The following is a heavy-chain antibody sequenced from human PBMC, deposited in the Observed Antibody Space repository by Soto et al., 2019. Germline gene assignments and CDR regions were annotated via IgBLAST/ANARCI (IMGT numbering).Heavy chain of an antibody. CDR1: GYTFTSYD. J-gene: IGHJ6*02. D-gene: IGHD5-12*01. Sequence: ASVKVSCKASGYTFTSYDINWVRQATGQGLGWMGWMNPNSGNTGYAQKFQGRVTMTRNTSISTAYMELSSRRSEDTAVYYCARVLRYSGYDLYYYYGMDVWGQGTTGTVSS. CDR3: ARVLRYSGYDLYYYYGMDV. V-gene: IGHV1-8*01. CDR2: MNPNSGNT.